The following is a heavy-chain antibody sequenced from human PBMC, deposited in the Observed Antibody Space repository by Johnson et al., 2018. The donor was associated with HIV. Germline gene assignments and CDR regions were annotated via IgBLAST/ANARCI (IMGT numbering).Heavy chain of an antibody. CDR1: GFTFSSYG. D-gene: IGHD6-13*01. V-gene: IGHV3-30*19. J-gene: IGHJ3*02. CDR3: ARERSYSSSWYGDAFDI. Sequence: QVQLMESGGGVVQPGRSLRLSCAASGFTFSSYGMHWVRQAPGKGLEWVAVIWYDGSNKYYADSVKGRFTISRDNSKNTLYLQMNSLRAEDTAVYYCARERSYSSSWYGDAFDIWGQGTMVTVSS. CDR2: IWYDGSNK.